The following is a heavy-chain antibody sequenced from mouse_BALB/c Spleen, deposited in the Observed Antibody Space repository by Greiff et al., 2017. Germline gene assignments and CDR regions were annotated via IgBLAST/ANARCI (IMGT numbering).Heavy chain of an antibody. V-gene: IGHV3-8*02. CDR3: ARDPYGNWYFDV. J-gene: IGHJ1*01. Sequence: EVKLQESGPSLVKPSQTLSLTCSVTGDSITSGYWNWIRKFPGNKLEYMGYISYSGSTYYNPSLKSRISITRDTSKNQYYLQLNSVTTEDTATYYCARDPYGNWYFDVWGAGTTVTVSS. CDR2: ISYSGST. D-gene: IGHD2-1*01. CDR1: GDSITSGY.